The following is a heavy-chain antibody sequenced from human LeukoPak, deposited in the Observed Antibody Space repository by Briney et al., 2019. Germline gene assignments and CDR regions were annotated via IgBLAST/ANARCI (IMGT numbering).Heavy chain of an antibody. V-gene: IGHV3-23*01. D-gene: IGHD3-3*01. CDR3: AKSSYDFWSGYYRP. J-gene: IGHJ5*02. CDR1: GFTFSSYA. CDR2: ISGSGGST. Sequence: GGSLRLSCAASGFTFSSYAMSWVRQAPGKGLEWVSAISGSGGSTYYADSVKGRFTISRDNSKNTLYLQMNNLRAEDTAVYYCAKSSYDFWSGYYRPWGQGTLVTVSS.